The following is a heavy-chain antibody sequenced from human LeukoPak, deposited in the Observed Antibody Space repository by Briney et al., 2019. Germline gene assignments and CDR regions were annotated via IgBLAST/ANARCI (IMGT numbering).Heavy chain of an antibody. J-gene: IGHJ6*02. CDR1: GFTFSSYE. V-gene: IGHV3-48*03. CDR2: ISSSGSTI. Sequence: GGSLRLSCAASGFTFSSYEMNWVRQAPGKGLEWGSYISSSGSTIYYADSVKGRFTISRDNAKNSLYLQMNSLRAEDTAVYYCARKYGDYYYYGMDVWGQGTTVTVSS. CDR3: ARKYGDYYYYGMDV. D-gene: IGHD4-17*01.